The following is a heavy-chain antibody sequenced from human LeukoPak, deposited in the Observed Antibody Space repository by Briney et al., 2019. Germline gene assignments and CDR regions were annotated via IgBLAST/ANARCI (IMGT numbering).Heavy chain of an antibody. D-gene: IGHD3-22*01. CDR2: IYYSGST. CDR1: GDSISSSSYY. J-gene: IGHJ4*02. V-gene: IGHV4-39*07. Sequence: SETLSLTCTVSGDSISSSSYYWGWIRQPPGKGLEWIGSIYYSGSTYYNPSLKSRVTISVHTSKTQFSLKLSSVTAADTAVYYCARAPYYYDSSGYYFFDYWGQGTLVTVSS. CDR3: ARAPYYYDSSGYYFFDY.